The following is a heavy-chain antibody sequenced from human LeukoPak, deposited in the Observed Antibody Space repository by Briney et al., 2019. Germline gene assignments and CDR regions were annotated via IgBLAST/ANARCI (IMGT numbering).Heavy chain of an antibody. Sequence: PSQTLSLTCAVSGGSISSGGYSWSWIRQPPGKGLEWIGYIYHSGSTYYNPSLKSRVTISVDRSKNQFSLKLSSVTAADTAVYYCAKKMRNSSSWSNGYYYGMDVWGQGTTVTVSS. CDR3: AKKMRNSSSWSNGYYYGMDV. CDR1: GGSISSGGYS. V-gene: IGHV4-30-2*01. J-gene: IGHJ6*02. D-gene: IGHD6-13*01. CDR2: IYHSGST.